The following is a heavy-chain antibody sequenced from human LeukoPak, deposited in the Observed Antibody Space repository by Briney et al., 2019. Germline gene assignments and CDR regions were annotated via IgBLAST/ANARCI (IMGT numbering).Heavy chain of an antibody. J-gene: IGHJ4*02. CDR3: ARDRSISPWFGEFLY. Sequence: GGSLRLSCAASGFTLSSYAMHWVRQAPGKGLEGVAVISYDGSNKYYADSVKGRFTISRDNSKNTLYLQMNSLRAEDTAVYYCARDRSISPWFGEFLYWGQGTLVTVSS. CDR2: ISYDGSNK. CDR1: GFTLSSYA. V-gene: IGHV3-30*04. D-gene: IGHD3-10*01.